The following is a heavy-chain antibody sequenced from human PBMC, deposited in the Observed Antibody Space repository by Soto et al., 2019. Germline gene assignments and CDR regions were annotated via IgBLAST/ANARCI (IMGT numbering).Heavy chain of an antibody. Sequence: PGWSLRLSCAASGLTSSTYAMSWVRQAPGKGLEWVSGISGSGGNTYYADSVKGRFTISRDNSKNMLYLQMNSLRAEDTAVYYCAKASAPGGTYFPLWFWGQGTLVTVSS. CDR3: AKASAPGGTYFPLWF. CDR2: ISGSGGNT. D-gene: IGHD1-26*01. J-gene: IGHJ4*02. V-gene: IGHV3-23*01. CDR1: GLTSSTYA.